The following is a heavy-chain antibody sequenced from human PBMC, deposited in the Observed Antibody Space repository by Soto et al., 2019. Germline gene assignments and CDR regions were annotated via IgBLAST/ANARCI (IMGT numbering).Heavy chain of an antibody. CDR3: ARFPVFDYSNYPPTPYGMAV. CDR1: GGSISSGGYY. Sequence: SETLSLTCTVSGGSISSGGYYWSWIRQHPGKGLEWIGYIYYSGSTNYNPSLKSRVTISVDTSKNQFSLKLSSVTAADTAVYYCARFPVFDYSNYPPTPYGMAVWGQGTTVTVSS. CDR2: IYYSGST. J-gene: IGHJ6*02. D-gene: IGHD4-4*01. V-gene: IGHV4-61*08.